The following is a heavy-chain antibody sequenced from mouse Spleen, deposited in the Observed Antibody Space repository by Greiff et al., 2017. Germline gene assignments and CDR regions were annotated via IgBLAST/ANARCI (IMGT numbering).Heavy chain of an antibody. J-gene: IGHJ4*01. CDR3: ARLGNYDGAMDY. D-gene: IGHD2-1*01. Sequence: EVQLVESGGGLVKPGGSLKLSCAASGFTFSDYGMHWVRQAPEKGLEWVAYISSGSSTIYYADTVKGRFTISRDNAKNTLFLQMTSLRSEDTAMYYCARLGNYDGAMDYWGQGTSVTVSS. V-gene: IGHV5-17*01. CDR2: ISSGSSTI. CDR1: GFTFSDYG.